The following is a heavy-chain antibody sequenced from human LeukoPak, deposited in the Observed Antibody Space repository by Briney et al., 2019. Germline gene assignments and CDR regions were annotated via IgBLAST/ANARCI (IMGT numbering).Heavy chain of an antibody. Sequence: PSETLSLTCAVYGVSFSGYYWSWISQPPCKRLEWIGEINHSGSTNYNPSLKSRVTISIDTSKNQFSLKLSSVTAADTAVYYCARGPGTWYYYWGQGTLVTVSS. CDR2: INHSGST. D-gene: IGHD6-13*01. CDR1: GVSFSGYY. J-gene: IGHJ4*02. V-gene: IGHV4-34*01. CDR3: ARGPGTWYYY.